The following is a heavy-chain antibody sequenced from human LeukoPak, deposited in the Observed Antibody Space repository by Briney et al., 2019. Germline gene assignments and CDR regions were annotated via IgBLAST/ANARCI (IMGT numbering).Heavy chain of an antibody. CDR3: ARDWYYAIDF. V-gene: IGHV3-74*01. Sequence: GGSLRLSCAASGFTFSSTWMHWVRQAPRKGLVWVSRITSDVSSTIYADSVKGRFTISRDNAKNTLYLQMNSLRAEDTAVYYCARDWYYAIDFWGRGALVTVSS. CDR1: GFTFSSTW. CDR2: ITSDVSST. J-gene: IGHJ2*01. D-gene: IGHD2/OR15-2a*01.